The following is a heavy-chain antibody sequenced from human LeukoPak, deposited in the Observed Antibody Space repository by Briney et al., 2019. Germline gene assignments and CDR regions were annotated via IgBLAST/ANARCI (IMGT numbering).Heavy chain of an antibody. CDR3: ASDSMATITGGQLSDY. CDR1: GFSFGNYW. Sequence: GGSLRLSCAASGFSFGNYWMSWVRQAPGKGLEWVANINRSGREKYYLDSVRGRFTISRDNAKNSLYLEVNSLRAEDTAVYYCASDSMATITGGQLSDYWGQGTLVTVSS. V-gene: IGHV3-7*01. J-gene: IGHJ4*02. CDR2: INRSGREK. D-gene: IGHD5-24*01.